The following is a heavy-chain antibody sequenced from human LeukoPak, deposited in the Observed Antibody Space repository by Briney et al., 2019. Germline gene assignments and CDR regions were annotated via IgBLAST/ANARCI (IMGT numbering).Heavy chain of an antibody. CDR1: GFTVSSNS. CDR3: AKAPVTTCRGAFCYPFDY. Sequence: AGGSLRLSCTVSGFTVSSNSMSWVRQAPGKGLEWVSAISDTGNTYHADSVKGRFTISRDSSKNTLFLQMNRLRPEDAAVYYCAKAPVTTCRGAFCYPFDYWGLGTLVTVSS. CDR2: ISDTGNT. D-gene: IGHD2-15*01. V-gene: IGHV3-53*01. J-gene: IGHJ4*02.